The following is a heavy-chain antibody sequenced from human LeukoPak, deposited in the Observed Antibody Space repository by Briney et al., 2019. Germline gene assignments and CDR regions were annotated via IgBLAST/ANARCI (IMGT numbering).Heavy chain of an antibody. Sequence: GGSLRLSCAASGFTFSSYAMSWVRQAPAKGLEWVSVIYSVGSTYYADSVRGRVTISRDNSKNTMYLQMNSLRVEDTAVYYCAGSLAYCGGDCRLGDYWGQGTLVTVSS. CDR1: GFTFSSYA. V-gene: IGHV3-66*01. CDR3: AGSLAYCGGDCRLGDY. D-gene: IGHD2-21*02. J-gene: IGHJ4*02. CDR2: IYSVGST.